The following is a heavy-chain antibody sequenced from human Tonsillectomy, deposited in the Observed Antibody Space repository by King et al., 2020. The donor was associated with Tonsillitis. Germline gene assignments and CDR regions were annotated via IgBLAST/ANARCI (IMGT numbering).Heavy chain of an antibody. J-gene: IGHJ3*01. CDR3: AKSFGCGDPINGFDF. V-gene: IGHV3-53*01. Sequence: VQLVESGGGLIQPGGSLRLSCAASGFNGSRDYMSWVRQAPGKGLEWVSVIYSGGRTYYADSVKGRFTISRANSKNTLYLQMNSLRADDTAVYYCAKSFGCGDPINGFDFCGQGAMVTVS. D-gene: IGHD3-10*01. CDR1: GFNGSRDY. CDR2: IYSGGRT.